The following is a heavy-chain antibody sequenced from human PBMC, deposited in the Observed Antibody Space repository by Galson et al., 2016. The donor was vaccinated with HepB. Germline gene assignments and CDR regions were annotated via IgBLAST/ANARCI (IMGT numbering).Heavy chain of an antibody. V-gene: IGHV3-33*01. CDR2: IRNDGSNK. CDR1: GFTFSSYG. J-gene: IGHJ6*02. Sequence: SLRLSCAASGFTFSSYGMHWVRQAQGKGLEWVAVIRNDGSNKDYADSVRGRFTISRDNSRSTMFLQMNSLRAEDAAVYYCARDRSGSGWYSATSYYYYYDMDVWGQGTTVTVSS. CDR3: ARDRSGSGWYSATSYYYYYDMDV. D-gene: IGHD6-19*01.